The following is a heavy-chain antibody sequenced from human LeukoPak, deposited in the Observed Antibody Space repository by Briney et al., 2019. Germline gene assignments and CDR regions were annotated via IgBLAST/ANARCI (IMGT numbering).Heavy chain of an antibody. Sequence: PGGSLRLSCAASGFTFSSYSMDWVRQAPGKGLEWVSTISGSSKYIYYAESMKGRLAISRDNAKKLLYLQMNSLRAEDTAVYFCVRDIQGSGSPLDYWGQGTLVTVSS. D-gene: IGHD1-26*01. CDR3: VRDIQGSGSPLDY. J-gene: IGHJ4*02. CDR2: ISGSSKYI. CDR1: GFTFSSYS. V-gene: IGHV3-21*01.